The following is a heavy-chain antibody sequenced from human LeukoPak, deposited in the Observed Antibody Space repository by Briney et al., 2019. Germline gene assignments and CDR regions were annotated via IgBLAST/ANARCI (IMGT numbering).Heavy chain of an antibody. CDR1: GFTFSSYG. Sequence: PGGSLRLSCAASGFTFSSYGMSWVRQAPGKGLEWVSAITETGGSTYYTDPVKGRFTISRDNSESMLYLQMNRLRAEDTAIYYCARCSGDTCYSRPPDYWGQGALVTVS. D-gene: IGHD2-15*01. CDR3: ARCSGDTCYSRPPDY. J-gene: IGHJ4*02. V-gene: IGHV3-23*01. CDR2: ITETGGST.